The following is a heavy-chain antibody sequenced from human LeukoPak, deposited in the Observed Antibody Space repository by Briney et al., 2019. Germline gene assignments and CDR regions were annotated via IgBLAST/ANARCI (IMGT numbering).Heavy chain of an antibody. Sequence: GSSVKVSCKASGGTFSSYAISWVRQAPGQGLEWMRGIVPIFGTANYAQKFQGRVTITADKPTSTAYMELSSLRSDDTAVYFCARDNSVGDYAWWFDPWGQGTLVTVSS. CDR1: GGTFSSYA. CDR3: ARDNSVGDYAWWFDP. CDR2: IVPIFGTA. D-gene: IGHD1-26*01. J-gene: IGHJ5*02. V-gene: IGHV1-69*06.